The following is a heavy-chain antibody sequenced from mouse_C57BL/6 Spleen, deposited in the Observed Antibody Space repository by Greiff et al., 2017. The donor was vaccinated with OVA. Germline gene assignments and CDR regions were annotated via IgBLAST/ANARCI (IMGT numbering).Heavy chain of an antibody. CDR1: GFSLTSYG. V-gene: IGHV2-6-1*01. CDR2: IWSDGST. D-gene: IGHD2-10*01. J-gene: IGHJ4*01. CDR3: ARHSYYGNYVGYAMDY. Sequence: VQLQESGPGLVAPSQSLSITCTVSGFSLTSYGVHWVRQPPGKGLEWLVVIWSDGSTTYNSALKSRLSISKDNSKSQVFLKMNSLQTDDTAMYYCARHSYYGNYVGYAMDYWGQGTSVTVSS.